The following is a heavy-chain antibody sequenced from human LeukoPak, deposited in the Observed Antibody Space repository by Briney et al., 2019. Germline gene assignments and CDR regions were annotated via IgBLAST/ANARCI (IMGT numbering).Heavy chain of an antibody. CDR3: AKDAYEDVSGSFFDY. CDR1: GFTFSSYA. Sequence: PGGSLRLSCAASGFTFSSYAMSWVRQAPGKGLEGVSAISGSGGRTYYADSVKGRFTISRDNSKNTLYLQITSLRAEHTAVYHCAKDAYEDVSGSFFDYWGQGTLLTVSS. J-gene: IGHJ4*02. D-gene: IGHD3-10*01. V-gene: IGHV3-23*01. CDR2: ISGSGGRT.